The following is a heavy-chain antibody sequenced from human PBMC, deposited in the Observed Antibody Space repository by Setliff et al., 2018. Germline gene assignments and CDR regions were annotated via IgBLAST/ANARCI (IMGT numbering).Heavy chain of an antibody. V-gene: IGHV1-69*05. J-gene: IGHJ6*03. D-gene: IGHD3-22*01. CDR3: VREGVDSRSSTDYRYYMDV. CDR1: GYTFTDYY. Sequence: SVKVSCKASGYTFTDYYIHWVRQAPGQGLEWMGGTIPMFGTTEYAQKFQGRLTIITDESTNTAFMQLSSLRSDYTAVYYCVREGVDSRSSTDYRYYMDVWGKGTTVTVSS. CDR2: TIPMFGTT.